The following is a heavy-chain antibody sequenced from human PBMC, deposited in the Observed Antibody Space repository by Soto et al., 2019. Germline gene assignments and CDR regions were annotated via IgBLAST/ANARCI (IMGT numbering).Heavy chain of an antibody. CDR2: IKKDGSQI. V-gene: IGHV3-7*05. D-gene: IGHD6-13*01. CDR3: ARDVSPGSSSLYLAAFDI. CDR1: GFSFGSSW. Sequence: EVQLVESGGGLVQPGGSLRLSCVASGFSFGSSWMTWVRQAPGKGLEWVANIKKDGSQISYLDSVRGRFTISRDNAKNSLYLQMNSLRAEDTALYYCARDVSPGSSSLYLAAFDIWGQGTMVTVSS. J-gene: IGHJ3*02.